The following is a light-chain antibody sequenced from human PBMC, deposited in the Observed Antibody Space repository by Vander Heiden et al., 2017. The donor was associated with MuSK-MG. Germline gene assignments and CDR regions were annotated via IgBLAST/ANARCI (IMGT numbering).Light chain of an antibody. V-gene: IGKV1-39*01. Sequence: DIQMTQSPSSLSASVGDRVTITCQASQGISSYLNWYQQKPGKAPKLLIYAASSLQSGVPSRFSGSGSGTDFTLTISSLQPEDFATYYCQQSYSTPPTFGGGTKVEIK. CDR3: QQSYSTPPT. CDR1: QGISSY. J-gene: IGKJ4*01. CDR2: AAS.